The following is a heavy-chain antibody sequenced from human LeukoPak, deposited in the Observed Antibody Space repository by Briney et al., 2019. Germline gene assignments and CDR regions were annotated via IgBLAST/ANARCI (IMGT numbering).Heavy chain of an antibody. CDR1: GFTFSRYA. Sequence: GGSLRLSCAAAGFTFSRYAMTWVSQAPGKGLEWVSGISGRGGRTYYADSVKGRFTIYRDNSKNTLHLQMNSLSAEDTAVYYCAKSSGGSCSNLDAFDIWGQGTMVTVSS. CDR2: ISGRGGRT. CDR3: AKSSGGSCSNLDAFDI. V-gene: IGHV3-23*01. J-gene: IGHJ3*02. D-gene: IGHD2-15*01.